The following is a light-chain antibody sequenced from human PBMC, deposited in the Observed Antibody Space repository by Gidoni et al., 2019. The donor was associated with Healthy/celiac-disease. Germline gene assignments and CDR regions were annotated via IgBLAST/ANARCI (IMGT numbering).Light chain of an antibody. J-gene: IGKJ5*01. CDR2: AAS. CDR3: QQLNSYPIT. Sequence: DIQLTQSPSFLSASVGDRVTITCRASQGISSYLAWYQQKPGKAPKLLIYAASTLQSGFPSRFRGSGSGTDFTLTISGVRPEDFVTYYGQQLNSYPITFGQGTRLEIK. V-gene: IGKV1-9*01. CDR1: QGISSY.